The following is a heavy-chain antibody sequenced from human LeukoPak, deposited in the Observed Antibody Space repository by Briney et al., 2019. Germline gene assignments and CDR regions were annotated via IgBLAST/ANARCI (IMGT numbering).Heavy chain of an antibody. D-gene: IGHD3-10*01. J-gene: IGHJ4*02. Sequence: GGSLRLSCAASGFTFSNAWMSWVRQAPGKGLEWVGRIKSKTDGGTTDYAAPVKGRFTISRDDSKNTLYLQMNSLKTEDTAVYYCTTSYYYGSGSYFPGYYFDYWGQGTLVTVPS. CDR2: IKSKTDGGTT. V-gene: IGHV3-15*01. CDR1: GFTFSNAW. CDR3: TTSYYYGSGSYFPGYYFDY.